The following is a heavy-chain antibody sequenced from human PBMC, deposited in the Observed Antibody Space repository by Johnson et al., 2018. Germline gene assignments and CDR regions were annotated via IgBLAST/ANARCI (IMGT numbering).Heavy chain of an antibody. V-gene: IGHV3-48*01. CDR2: ISTSSSTI. CDR1: GFTFSTYS. Sequence: EVQLVESGGGLVQPGGSXRLRLSCAASGFTFSTYSMIWVRQAPGKGLEWVSYISTSSSTIYYADSVKGRFTISRDDAKNSLYLQMNSLRAEDTAVYYCARELGYAYGFYYYYYIDVWGKGTTVTVSS. CDR3: ARELGYAYGFYYYYYIDV. D-gene: IGHD5-18*01. J-gene: IGHJ6*03.